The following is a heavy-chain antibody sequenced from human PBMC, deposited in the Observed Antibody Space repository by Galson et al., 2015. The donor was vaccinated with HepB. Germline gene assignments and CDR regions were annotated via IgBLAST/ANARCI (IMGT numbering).Heavy chain of an antibody. V-gene: IGHV1-18*01. Sequence: SVKVSCKASGYTFTSYGISWVRQAPGQGLEWMGWISAYNGNTNYAQKLQGRVTMTTDTSTSTAYMELRSLRSDDTAVYYCAHHIQLWEPFDYWGQGTLVTVSS. CDR2: ISAYNGNT. CDR1: GYTFTSYG. D-gene: IGHD5-18*01. J-gene: IGHJ4*02. CDR3: AHHIQLWEPFDY.